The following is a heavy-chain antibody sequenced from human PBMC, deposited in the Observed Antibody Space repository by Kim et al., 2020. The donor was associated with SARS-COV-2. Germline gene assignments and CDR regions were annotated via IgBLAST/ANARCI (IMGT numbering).Heavy chain of an antibody. J-gene: IGHJ4*02. V-gene: IGHV3-33*06. CDR1: GFIFSSYA. Sequence: GGSLRLSCAASGFIFSSYAMHWVRQAPGKGLERVAVIWYGGSNKYYADSVKGRFTISRENSKNTLYLQRNSLRAEDTAVYYCAQEEHGGGFDYWGQGTLVPVSS. CDR2: IWYGGSNK. CDR3: AQEEHGGGFDY. D-gene: IGHD3-10*01.